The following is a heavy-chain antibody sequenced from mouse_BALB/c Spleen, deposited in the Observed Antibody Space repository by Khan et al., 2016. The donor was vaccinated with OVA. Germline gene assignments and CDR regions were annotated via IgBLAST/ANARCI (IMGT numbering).Heavy chain of an antibody. CDR1: GYSITSNYA. CDR2: ISYSGST. Sequence: EVQLQESGPGLVKPSQSLSLTCTVTGYSITSNYAWNWIRQFPGNKLEWMGYISYSGSTNYNPSLKSRISITRDTSKNQFFLQLHSVTTEDTATYCCARGNYYGYAMDYWGQGTSITVSS. D-gene: IGHD1-1*01. V-gene: IGHV3-2*02. J-gene: IGHJ4*01. CDR3: ARGNYYGYAMDY.